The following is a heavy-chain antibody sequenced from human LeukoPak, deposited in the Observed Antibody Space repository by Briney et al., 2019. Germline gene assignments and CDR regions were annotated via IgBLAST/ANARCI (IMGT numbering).Heavy chain of an antibody. D-gene: IGHD1-7*01. CDR2: FDPEDGET. CDR1: GYTLTELS. Sequence: ASVKVSCKVSGYTLTELSMHWVRQAPGKGLEWMGGFDPEDGETIYAQKFQGRVTMTTDTSTSTAYMELRSLRSDDTAVYYCARVLNWNYPGNFDYWGQGTLVTVSS. CDR3: ARVLNWNYPGNFDY. J-gene: IGHJ4*02. V-gene: IGHV1-24*01.